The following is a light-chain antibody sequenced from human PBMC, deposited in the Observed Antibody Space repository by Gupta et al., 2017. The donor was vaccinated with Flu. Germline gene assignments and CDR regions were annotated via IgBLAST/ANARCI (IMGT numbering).Light chain of an antibody. J-gene: IGLJ2*01. CDR3: RVWASSSDHLVG. Sequence: QTARITCGGNNIGSKCVHWYQQRPGPAPVLVVYDDSDRPSGIPERFSGSNSGNTATLTISGVEAGDEADYYGRVWASSSDHLVGFGGGTKLTVL. CDR1: NIGSKC. V-gene: IGLV3-21*02. CDR2: DDS.